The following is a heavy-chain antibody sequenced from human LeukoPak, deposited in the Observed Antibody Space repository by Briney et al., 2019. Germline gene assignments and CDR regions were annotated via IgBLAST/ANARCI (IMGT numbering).Heavy chain of an antibody. D-gene: IGHD2-2*01. CDR1: GYTFTSYG. V-gene: IGHV1-2*02. CDR2: INPNSGGT. J-gene: IGHJ6*03. Sequence: ASVKVSCKASGYTFTSYGISWVRQAPGQGLEWMGWINPNSGGTNYAQKFQGRVTMTRDTSISTAYMELSRLRSDDTAVYYCARVRLPAAFYYMDVWGKGTTVTVSS. CDR3: ARVRLPAAFYYMDV.